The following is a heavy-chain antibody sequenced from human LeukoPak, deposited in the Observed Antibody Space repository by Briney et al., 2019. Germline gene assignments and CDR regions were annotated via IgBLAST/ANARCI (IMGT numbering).Heavy chain of an antibody. V-gene: IGHV4-39*01. Sequence: SETLSLTCTVSGGSISSSSYYWGWIRQPPGKGLEWIGSIYYSGSTYYNPSLKSRVTISVDTSKNQFSLKLSSVTAADTAVYYCASLSTYLDYWGQGALVTVSS. CDR1: GGSISSSSYY. CDR2: IYYSGST. D-gene: IGHD2/OR15-2a*01. J-gene: IGHJ4*02. CDR3: ASLSTYLDY.